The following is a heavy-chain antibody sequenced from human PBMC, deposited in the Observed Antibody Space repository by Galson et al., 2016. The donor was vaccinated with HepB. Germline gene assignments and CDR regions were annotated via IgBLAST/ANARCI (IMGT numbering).Heavy chain of an antibody. D-gene: IGHD4-17*01. CDR3: AKDRDHFGDYVFDY. V-gene: IGHV3-53*01. Sequence: SLRLSCAASGFTVSSNYMSWVRQAPGKGLEWVSIIHSGGTTYYADSVKGRFTISRDNSKNTLYLQMNSLRADDTALYYCAKDRDHFGDYVFDYWGQGTLVTVSS. CDR2: IHSGGTT. CDR1: GFTVSSNY. J-gene: IGHJ4*02.